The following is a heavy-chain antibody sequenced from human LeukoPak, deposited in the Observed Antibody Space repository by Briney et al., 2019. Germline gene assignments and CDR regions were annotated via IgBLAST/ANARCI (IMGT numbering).Heavy chain of an antibody. J-gene: IGHJ4*02. D-gene: IGHD5-12*01. CDR3: ARGVGYSGYVDY. CDR2: ISSGGSTI. V-gene: IGHV3-48*03. CDR1: GFTFSSYE. Sequence: GGSLRLSCAAAGFTFSSYEMNWVRQAPGKGLEWVSYISSGGSTIYYADSVKGRFTISRDNAKNSLYLQMNSLRAEDTAVYYCARGVGYSGYVDYWGQGTLVTVSP.